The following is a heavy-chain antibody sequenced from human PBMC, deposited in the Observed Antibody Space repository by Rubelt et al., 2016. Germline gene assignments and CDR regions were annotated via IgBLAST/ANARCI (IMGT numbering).Heavy chain of an antibody. Sequence: QLVESGGGLVQPGRSLRLSCTAYGFAFNDYAMSWVRQAPGKGLEWVSTITISGGSTDYADSVKGRFSISRDNSKNTLYLQMNSLRAEDTAVYYCARDEGLSSPKRGFDYWGQGTLVTVSS. J-gene: IGHJ4*02. CDR2: ITISGGST. CDR3: ARDEGLSSPKRGFDY. D-gene: IGHD6-6*01. CDR1: GFAFNDYA. V-gene: IGHV3-23*04.